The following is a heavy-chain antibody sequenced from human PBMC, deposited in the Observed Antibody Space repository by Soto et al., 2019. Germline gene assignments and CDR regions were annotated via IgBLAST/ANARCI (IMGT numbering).Heavy chain of an antibody. CDR2: INPDGGAT. CDR3: AKGRRNTF. D-gene: IGHD3-10*01. J-gene: IGHJ4*02. Sequence: QVQLLQSGAEVKKPGASVKISCKASGYTFSFDYLSWVRRAPGQGLQWMGKINPDGGATTYAQSFQGRVSITSDASTGTVYMELSSLTSDDTAVYYCAKGRRNTFWGKGTLVSVSS. V-gene: IGHV1-46*01. CDR1: GYTFSFDY.